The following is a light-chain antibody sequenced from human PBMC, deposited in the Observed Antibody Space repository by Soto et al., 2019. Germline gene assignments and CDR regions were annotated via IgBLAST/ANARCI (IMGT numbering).Light chain of an antibody. CDR2: AAS. CDR1: QGIYSH. V-gene: IGKV1-9*01. J-gene: IGKJ4*01. CDR3: QHHNSYPLT. Sequence: DLQLTQSPSFLSASVGDRVTITCRASQGIYSHLAWYQQKPGKAPKLLIYAASTLQSGVPSRFSGSRSGTDFTLTVSSLQPDDFATYYCQHHNSYPLTFGGGTKVEIK.